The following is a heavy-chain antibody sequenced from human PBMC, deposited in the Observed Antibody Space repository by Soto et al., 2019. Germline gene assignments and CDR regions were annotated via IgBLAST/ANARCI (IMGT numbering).Heavy chain of an antibody. D-gene: IGHD2-15*01. CDR2: TYYRSRWYS. Sequence: SQTLSLTCVGSGDTVSSNSVAWNWVRQSPSRGLEWLGRTYYRSRWYSDYAVSVRSRIDINADTSKNQVSLQLNSVTPEDAAVYYCARSEEDSDYYYYGMDVWGQGTTVTVSS. J-gene: IGHJ6*02. CDR3: ARSEEDSDYYYYGMDV. V-gene: IGHV6-1*01. CDR1: GDTVSSNSVA.